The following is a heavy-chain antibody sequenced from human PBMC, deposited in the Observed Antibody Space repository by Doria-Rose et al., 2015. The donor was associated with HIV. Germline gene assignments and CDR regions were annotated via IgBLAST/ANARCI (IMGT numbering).Heavy chain of an antibody. D-gene: IGHD6-13*01. CDR1: GVSLSSPGMG. J-gene: IGHJ4*02. CDR2: IFSDDDR. Sequence: QESGPVLVKPTETLTLTCTVSGVSLSSPGMGASWIRQPPGKALEWLANIFSDDDRSYKTSLKSRLTISRSTSKSQVVLTMTDMDPVDTATYYCARIESSRWYHKYYFDFWGQGTLVIVSA. CDR3: ARIESSRWYHKYYFDF. V-gene: IGHV2-26*01.